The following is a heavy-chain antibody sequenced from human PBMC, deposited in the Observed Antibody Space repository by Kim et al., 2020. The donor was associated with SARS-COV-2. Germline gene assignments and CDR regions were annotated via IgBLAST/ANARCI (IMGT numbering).Heavy chain of an antibody. Sequence: GGSLRLSCAASGFTFSTYNMHWVRQPPGKGLEWVSSISSSSTYIYYADSLKGRFTISRDNAKNSLCLQMNSLRPEDTAVYYCVRASKYSSAWYYFDYWGQGALVTVSS. J-gene: IGHJ4*02. CDR2: ISSSSTYI. D-gene: IGHD6-19*01. V-gene: IGHV3-21*01. CDR1: GFTFSTYN. CDR3: VRASKYSSAWYYFDY.